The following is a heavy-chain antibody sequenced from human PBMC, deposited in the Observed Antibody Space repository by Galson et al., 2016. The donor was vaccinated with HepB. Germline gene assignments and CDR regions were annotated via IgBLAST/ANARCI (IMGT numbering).Heavy chain of an antibody. V-gene: IGHV3-23*01. J-gene: IGHJ3*01. CDR1: GFTSTNYA. CDR2: IRGDGSAT. D-gene: IGHD6-19*01. Sequence: SLRLSCAASGFTSTNYAMTWVRQAPGRGLEWVSTIRGDGSATLYADSVKGRFTISTDSSKNTLHLQMSGLRAEDTAVYYCAKAQPTHTIGWGGAFDVWGQGTMVTVFS. CDR3: AKAQPTHTIGWGGAFDV.